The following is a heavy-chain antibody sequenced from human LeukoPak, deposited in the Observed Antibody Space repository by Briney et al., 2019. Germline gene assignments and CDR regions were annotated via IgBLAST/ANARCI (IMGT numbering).Heavy chain of an antibody. CDR2: MYYSGST. CDR1: GGSISSSNYY. J-gene: IGHJ4*02. D-gene: IGHD3-10*01. Sequence: KPSETLSLTCTVSGGSISSSNYYWDWIRQPPGKGLEWIVSMYYSGSTYYNPSLKSRVTISVYTTKNHFSLKLSSVTAADTAMYYCARHGDYYGSGSYYNPLDYWGQGTLVTVSS. CDR3: ARHGDYYGSGSYYNPLDY. V-gene: IGHV4-39*01.